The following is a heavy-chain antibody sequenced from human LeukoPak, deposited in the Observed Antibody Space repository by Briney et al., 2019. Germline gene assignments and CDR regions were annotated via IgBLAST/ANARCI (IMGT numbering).Heavy chain of an antibody. V-gene: IGHV7-4-1*02. D-gene: IGHD6-19*01. CDR2: IDTNTGNP. Sequence: ASVKVSCKASGYTFTNYTINWVRLAPGQGLEWMGWIDTNTGNPTYAQGFTGRFVFSLDTSVSTAYLQISSLKAEDTAVYYCASNDGYSSGWYDPTFDYWGQGTLVTVSS. CDR1: GYTFTNYT. J-gene: IGHJ4*02. CDR3: ASNDGYSSGWYDPTFDY.